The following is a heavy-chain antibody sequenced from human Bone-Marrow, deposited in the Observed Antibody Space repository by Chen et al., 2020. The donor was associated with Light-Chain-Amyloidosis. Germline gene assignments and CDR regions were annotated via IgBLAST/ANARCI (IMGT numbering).Heavy chain of an antibody. CDR1: GYTFTDFY. Sequence: QVQMVQSGAEVKEPGASIKVSCKTSGYTFTDFYIHWVRQAPGQGLEWMAWINPDTCGTRYAQKFQGGITVTRETSTRTVYMELSRLRSGDTAVYYCAKDSGIRGLIYAMNVWGQGTTVNVSS. J-gene: IGHJ6*02. CDR3: AKDSGIRGLIYAMNV. D-gene: IGHD3-10*01. V-gene: IGHV1-2*02. CDR2: INPDTCGT.